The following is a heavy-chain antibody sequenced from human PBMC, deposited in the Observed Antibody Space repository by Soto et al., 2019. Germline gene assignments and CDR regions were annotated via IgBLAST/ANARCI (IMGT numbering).Heavy chain of an antibody. D-gene: IGHD6-6*01. Sequence: SETLSLTCTVSGGSVSSGSYYWSWIRQPPGKGLEWIGYIYYSGSTNYNPSLKSRVTISVDTSKNQFSLKLSSVTAADPAVYYCARVSSPYYFDYWGQGTLVTASP. V-gene: IGHV4-61*01. J-gene: IGHJ4*02. CDR2: IYYSGST. CDR1: GGSVSSGSYY. CDR3: ARVSSPYYFDY.